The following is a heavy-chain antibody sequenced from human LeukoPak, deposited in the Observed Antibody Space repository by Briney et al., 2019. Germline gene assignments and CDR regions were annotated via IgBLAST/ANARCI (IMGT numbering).Heavy chain of an antibody. Sequence: ASVKVSCKASGYTFTGYYMHWVRQAPGQGLEWMGWMNPNSGNTGYTQKFQGRVTMTRDTSISTAYMELSSLRSEDTAVYYCARRGHTYGYVGIDYWGQGTLVTVSS. CDR2: MNPNSGNT. J-gene: IGHJ4*02. CDR1: GYTFTGYY. D-gene: IGHD5-18*01. CDR3: ARRGHTYGYVGIDY. V-gene: IGHV1-8*02.